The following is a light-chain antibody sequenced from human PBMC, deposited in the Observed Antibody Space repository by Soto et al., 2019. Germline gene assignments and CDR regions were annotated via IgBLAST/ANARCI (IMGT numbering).Light chain of an antibody. CDR1: SGDVGGYNY. CDR2: EVS. V-gene: IGLV2-8*01. J-gene: IGLJ1*01. CDR3: SSYAGSNNYV. Sequence: QSVLTQPPSASGSPGQSVTISCTATSGDVGGYNYVSWCQQHPDKAPKLMIYEVSKRPSGVPDRFSGSKSGNTASLTVSGLQAEDEADYYCSSYAGSNNYVFGTGTKVTVL.